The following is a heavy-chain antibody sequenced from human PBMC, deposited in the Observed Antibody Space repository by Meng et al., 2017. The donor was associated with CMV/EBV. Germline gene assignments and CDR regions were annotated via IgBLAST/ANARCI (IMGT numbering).Heavy chain of an antibody. CDR2: INPNSGGT. CDR1: GYTFTGYY. Sequence: ASVKVSCKASGYTFTGYYMHWVRQAPGQGLEWMGWINPNSGGTNYAQKFQGRVTMTRDTSISTAYMELSRLRSDDTAVYYCARAQYCSSTSCYEGNDWFEPWGQGTLVTVSS. V-gene: IGHV1-2*02. D-gene: IGHD2-2*01. CDR3: ARAQYCSSTSCYEGNDWFEP. J-gene: IGHJ5*02.